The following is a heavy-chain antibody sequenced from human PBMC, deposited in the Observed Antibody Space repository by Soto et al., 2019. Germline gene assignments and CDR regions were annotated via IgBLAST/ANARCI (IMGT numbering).Heavy chain of an antibody. J-gene: IGHJ4*02. CDR3: AGGRMRIAVAGLGQRFDY. D-gene: IGHD6-19*01. CDR1: GGSFSGYY. CDR2: INHSGST. Sequence: QVQLQQWGAGLLKPSETLSLTCAVYGGSFSGYYWSWIRQPPGKGLEWIGEINHSGSTNYNPSLKSRVTISVDTSKNQFSLKLSSVTAADTAVYYCAGGRMRIAVAGLGQRFDYWGQGTLVTVSS. V-gene: IGHV4-34*01.